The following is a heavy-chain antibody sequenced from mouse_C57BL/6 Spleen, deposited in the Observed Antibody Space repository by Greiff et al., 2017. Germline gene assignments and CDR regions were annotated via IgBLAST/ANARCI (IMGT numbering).Heavy chain of an antibody. J-gene: IGHJ4*01. V-gene: IGHV5-17*01. CDR3: ARPDYYDYGAMDY. CDR1: GFTFSDYG. CDR2: ISSGSSTI. Sequence: VQLVESGGGLVKPGGSLKLSCAASGFTFSDYGMHWVRQAPEKGLEWVAYISSGSSTIYYADTVKGRFTISRDNAKNTLFLQMTSLRSEDTAMYYCARPDYYDYGAMDYWGQGTSVTVSS. D-gene: IGHD2-4*01.